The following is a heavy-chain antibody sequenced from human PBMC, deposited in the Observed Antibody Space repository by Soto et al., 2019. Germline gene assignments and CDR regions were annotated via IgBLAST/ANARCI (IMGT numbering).Heavy chain of an antibody. V-gene: IGHV4-4*07. Sequence: VQLRESGPGLVKPSETLSLSCTVSGGSISGSYWSWVRQPAGKGLEWIGRIYSSGSSNYNPSLNSRLTMSLDTSKNQFSLKLRSVIAADTAIYYCARLFTVTTDYYFGMDVWGQGTTVTVSS. D-gene: IGHD4-17*01. CDR2: IYSSGSS. CDR3: ARLFTVTTDYYFGMDV. CDR1: GGSISGSY. J-gene: IGHJ6*02.